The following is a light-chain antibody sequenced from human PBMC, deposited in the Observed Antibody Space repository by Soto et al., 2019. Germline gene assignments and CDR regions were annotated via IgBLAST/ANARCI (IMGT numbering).Light chain of an antibody. CDR1: SSDVGSYNL. J-gene: IGLJ3*02. V-gene: IGLV2-23*01. Sequence: QSALTQPASVSGSPGQSITISCTGTSSDVGSYNLVSWYQQPPGKAPKLMIYEGGKRPSGVSDRFSGSKSGNTASLTISGLQAEDEADYYCCTYAGGTTWVFGGGTKVTVL. CDR3: CTYAGGTTWV. CDR2: EGG.